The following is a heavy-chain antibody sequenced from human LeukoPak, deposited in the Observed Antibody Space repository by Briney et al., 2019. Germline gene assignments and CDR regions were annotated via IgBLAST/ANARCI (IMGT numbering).Heavy chain of an antibody. CDR1: GYSFTSYW. D-gene: IGHD5-18*01. V-gene: IGHV5-51*01. Sequence: GESLKISCKGSGYSFTSYWIGWVRQMPGEGLEWMGLIYPGDSDTRYSPSFQGQVTISADKSISTAYLQWNSLKASDTAMYYCARRGSREYFQTWGQGTLVTVSS. CDR2: IYPGDSDT. CDR3: ARRGSREYFQT. J-gene: IGHJ1*01.